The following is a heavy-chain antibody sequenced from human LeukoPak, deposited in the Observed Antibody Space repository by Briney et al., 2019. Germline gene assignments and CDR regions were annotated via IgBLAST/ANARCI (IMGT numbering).Heavy chain of an antibody. Sequence: ASVKVSCKASGYTFTGYYMHWVRQAPGQGLEWMGWINPNSGGTNYAQKFKGRVTMTRDTSISTAYMELSRLRSDDTAVYYCARDGSITGTTFDYWGQGTLVTVSS. J-gene: IGHJ4*02. CDR2: INPNSGGT. V-gene: IGHV1-2*02. D-gene: IGHD1-7*01. CDR3: ARDGSITGTTFDY. CDR1: GYTFTGYY.